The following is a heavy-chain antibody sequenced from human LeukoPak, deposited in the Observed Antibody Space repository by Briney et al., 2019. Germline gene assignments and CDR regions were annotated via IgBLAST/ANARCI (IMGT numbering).Heavy chain of an antibody. CDR1: GFTFSSYA. D-gene: IGHD2-2*01. CDR2: ISGSGGST. CDR3: AKALYQLLSIPRCMGV. J-gene: IGHJ6*02. Sequence: GGSLRLSCAASGFTFSSYAMSWVRQAPGKGLEWVSAISGSGGSTYYADSVKGRFTISRDNSKNTLYLQMNSLRAEDTAVYYCAKALYQLLSIPRCMGVWGQGTTVTVSS. V-gene: IGHV3-23*01.